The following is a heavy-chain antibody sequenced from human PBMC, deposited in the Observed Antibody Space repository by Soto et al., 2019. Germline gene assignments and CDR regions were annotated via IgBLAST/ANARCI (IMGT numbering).Heavy chain of an antibody. CDR2: IHPSGST. CDR3: SRGIDAYKGGRT. CDR1: DESLSGYY. D-gene: IGHD1-1*01. V-gene: IGHV4-34*01. Sequence: SETLSLTCAVYDESLSGYYYTWTRQPPGKGLEWIGEIHPSGSTHYNPSLKTRVTLSQDTSKKQLSLNLISVTAADTAVYYCSRGIDAYKGGRTWGQGTLVTVSS. J-gene: IGHJ5*02.